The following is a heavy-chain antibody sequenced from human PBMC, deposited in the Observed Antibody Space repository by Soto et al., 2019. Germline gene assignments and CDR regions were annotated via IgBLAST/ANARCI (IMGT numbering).Heavy chain of an antibody. V-gene: IGHV2-70*11. Sequence: SGPTLVNPTQTLTLTCTFSGFSLSTSGMCVSWIRQPPGKALEWLARIDWDDDKYYSTSLKTRLTISKDTSKNQVVLTMTNMDPVDTATYYCARMSTGGDYFDYWGQGTLVTVSS. J-gene: IGHJ4*02. CDR2: IDWDDDK. D-gene: IGHD3-10*01. CDR1: GFSLSTSGMC. CDR3: ARMSTGGDYFDY.